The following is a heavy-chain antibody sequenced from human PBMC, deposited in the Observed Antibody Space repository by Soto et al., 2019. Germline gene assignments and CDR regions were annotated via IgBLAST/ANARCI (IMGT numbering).Heavy chain of an antibody. D-gene: IGHD3-9*01. J-gene: IGHJ6*02. Sequence: QITLTESGPTLVKPTQTLTLTCTFSGISLTNSGVGVSWIRQPPGKALEWLAVIYWDDAKHFSPSQKSRLTITKDTSKNQVVLTMTNMASVDTATYFCAQMDFDLYGMDVWGQGTTVTVSS. V-gene: IGHV2-5*02. CDR2: IYWDDAK. CDR3: AQMDFDLYGMDV. CDR1: GISLTNSGVG.